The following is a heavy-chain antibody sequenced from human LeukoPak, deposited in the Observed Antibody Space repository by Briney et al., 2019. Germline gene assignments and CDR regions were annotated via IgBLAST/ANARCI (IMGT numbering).Heavy chain of an antibody. D-gene: IGHD3-10*01. V-gene: IGHV1-8*01. CDR2: MNPNSGNT. Sequence: ASVKVSCKASGYTFTSYDINWVRQATGQGLEWMCWMNPNSGNTGYAQKFQGRVTMTRNTSISTAYMELSSLRSEDTAVYYCASSGGSGSYYRPWYFDLWGRGTLVTVSS. CDR1: GYTFTSYD. J-gene: IGHJ2*01. CDR3: ASSGGSGSYYRPWYFDL.